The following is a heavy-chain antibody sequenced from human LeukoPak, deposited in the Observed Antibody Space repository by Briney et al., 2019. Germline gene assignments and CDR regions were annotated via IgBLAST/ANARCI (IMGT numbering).Heavy chain of an antibody. Sequence: GGSLRLSCAASGFTFSSYGMSWVRQAPGKGLEWVSAISGSGGSTYYADSVKGRFTISRDNSKNTLYLQMNSLRAEDTAVYYCAKDLVGARGGYWGQGTLVTVSS. CDR1: GFTFSSYG. V-gene: IGHV3-23*01. D-gene: IGHD1-26*01. CDR3: AKDLVGARGGY. J-gene: IGHJ4*02. CDR2: ISGSGGST.